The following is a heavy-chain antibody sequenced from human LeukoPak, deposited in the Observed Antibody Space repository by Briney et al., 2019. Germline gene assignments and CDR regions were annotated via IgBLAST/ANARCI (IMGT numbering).Heavy chain of an antibody. V-gene: IGHV1-69*04. CDR3: AREKNWNLGY. CDR2: IIPILGIA. Sequence: SVKVSCKASGGTFSSYAISWVRQAPGQGLGWMGRIIPILGIANYAQKFQGRVTITADKSTSTAYMELSSLRSEDTAVYYCAREKNWNLGYWGQGTLVTVSS. D-gene: IGHD1-1*01. CDR1: GGTFSSYA. J-gene: IGHJ4*02.